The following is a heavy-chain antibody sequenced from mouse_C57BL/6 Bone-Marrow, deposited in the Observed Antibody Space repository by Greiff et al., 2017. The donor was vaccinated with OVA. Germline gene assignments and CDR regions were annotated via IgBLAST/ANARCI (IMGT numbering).Heavy chain of an antibody. CDR3: ARGIYYYGSSYDYYAMDY. V-gene: IGHV3-6*01. Sequence: EVQLQESGPGLVKPSQSLSLTCSVTGYSITSGYYWNWIRQFPGNKLEWMGYISYDGSNNYNPSLKNRISITRDTSKNQFFLKLNSVTTEDTATYYCARGIYYYGSSYDYYAMDYWGQGTSVTVSS. D-gene: IGHD1-1*01. CDR1: GYSITSGYY. J-gene: IGHJ4*01. CDR2: ISYDGSN.